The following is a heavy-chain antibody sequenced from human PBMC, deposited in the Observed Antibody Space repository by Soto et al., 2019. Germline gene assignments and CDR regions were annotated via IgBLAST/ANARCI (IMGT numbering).Heavy chain of an antibody. CDR2: IIPIFGIA. CDR3: ARGDLTGYYMEAFDI. V-gene: IGHV1-69*02. CDR1: GGTFSRYS. Sequence: SVKVSCKASGGTFSRYSITWVRQAPGHGLEWIGRIIPIFGIASYAQKFQGRVTMTRNTSISTAYMELSSLRSEDTAVYYCARGDLTGYYMEAFDIWGQGTMVTVSS. D-gene: IGHD3-9*01. J-gene: IGHJ3*02.